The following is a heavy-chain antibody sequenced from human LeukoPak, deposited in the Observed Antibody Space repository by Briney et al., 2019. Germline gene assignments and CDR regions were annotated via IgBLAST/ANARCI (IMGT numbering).Heavy chain of an antibody. CDR1: GYTFTGYY. Sequence: ASVKVSCKASGYTFTGYYMHWVRQAPGQGLEWMGWINPNSGGTNYAQKFQGRVTMTRDTSIRTAYMELSRLRSDDTAVYYCASPKILYNWNDGLFDVWGQGTLVTVSS. CDR2: INPNSGGT. D-gene: IGHD1-1*01. J-gene: IGHJ3*01. V-gene: IGHV1-2*02. CDR3: ASPKILYNWNDGLFDV.